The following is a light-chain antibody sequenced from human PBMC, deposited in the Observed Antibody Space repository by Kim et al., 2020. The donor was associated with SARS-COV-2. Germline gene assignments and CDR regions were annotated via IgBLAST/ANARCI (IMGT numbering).Light chain of an antibody. J-gene: IGLJ7*01. Sequence: GQRGTISCSGSSSNIGHNYVYWYQQLPGTAPKLLIYRSSQRPSGVPDRFSGSKSGTSAFLAISGLRSEDEADYYCATWDDSLSGTVFGGGTQLTVL. CDR1: SSNIGHNY. CDR3: ATWDDSLSGTV. CDR2: RSS. V-gene: IGLV1-47*01.